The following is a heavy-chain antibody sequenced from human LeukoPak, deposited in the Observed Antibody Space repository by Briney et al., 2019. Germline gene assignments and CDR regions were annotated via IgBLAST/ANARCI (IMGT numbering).Heavy chain of an antibody. Sequence: GGSLRLSCAASGFTFSSYWMSWVRQAPGKGLEWVANIKQDGSEKYYVDSVKGRFTISRDNAKNSLYLQMNSLTAEDTAVYYCARGLMGGFPRFDYWGQGTLVTVSS. CDR1: GFTFSSYW. D-gene: IGHD2-15*01. CDR2: IKQDGSEK. CDR3: ARGLMGGFPRFDY. V-gene: IGHV3-7*03. J-gene: IGHJ4*02.